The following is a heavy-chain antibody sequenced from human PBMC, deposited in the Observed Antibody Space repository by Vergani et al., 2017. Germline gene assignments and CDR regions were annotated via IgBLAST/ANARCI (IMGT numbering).Heavy chain of an antibody. CDR3: AKNPRLVYARWFDP. CDR1: GFTFSSYA. J-gene: IGHJ5*02. CDR2: IMGSGGST. V-gene: IGHV3-23*01. Sequence: EVQLLESGGGLVQPGGSLRLSCAASGFTFSSYAMSWVRQAPGKGLEWVSAIMGSGGSTYYADSVKGRFTITSDNSKNTLYLQMNSLRAEDTAVYYCAKNPRLVYARWFDPGGQGILVTVSA. D-gene: IGHD2-8*01.